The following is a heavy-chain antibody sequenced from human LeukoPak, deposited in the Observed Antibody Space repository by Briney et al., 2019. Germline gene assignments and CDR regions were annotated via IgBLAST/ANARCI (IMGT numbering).Heavy chain of an antibody. CDR2: ISYDGSNK. J-gene: IGHJ6*02. CDR1: GFTFSSYG. D-gene: IGHD3-10*01. V-gene: IGHV3-30*18. Sequence: PGRSLRLSCAASGFTFSSYGMHWVRQAPGKGLEWVAVISYDGSNKYYADSVKGRFTISRDNSKNTLYLQMNSLRAEDTAVYYCAKALPAVSRGGYYYYGMDVWGQGTTVTVSS. CDR3: AKALPAVSRGGYYYYGMDV.